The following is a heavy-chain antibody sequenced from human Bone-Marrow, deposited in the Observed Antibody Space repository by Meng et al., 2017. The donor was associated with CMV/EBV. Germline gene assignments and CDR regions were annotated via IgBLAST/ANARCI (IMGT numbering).Heavy chain of an antibody. CDR1: GYTFTSDY. D-gene: IGHD3-16*01. CDR2: INPSGGSS. CDR3: ARVTFGGARDY. J-gene: IGHJ4*02. Sequence: SCKASGYTFTSDYMHWVRQAPGQGLEWMGIINPSGGSSSYAQKFQGRVTMTRDTSTSTVYMELSSLRSEDTAVYYCARVTFGGARDYWGQGTLVTVSS. V-gene: IGHV1-46*01.